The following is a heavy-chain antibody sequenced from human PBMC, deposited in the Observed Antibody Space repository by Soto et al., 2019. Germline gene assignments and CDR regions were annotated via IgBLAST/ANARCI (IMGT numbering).Heavy chain of an antibody. V-gene: IGHV1-18*01. CDR1: DNTSTSYG. D-gene: IGHD1-1*01. J-gene: IGHJ3*02. CDR3: ARRGLREPENGAFDI. Sequence: ASVKDSSRAFDNTSTSYGNTWLQQAPGQGLEWMGWISAYNGNTNYAQKFQGRVTITADKSTSTAYMELSSLRSEDTAVYYCARRGLREPENGAFDIWGQGTMVTVSS. CDR2: ISAYNGNT.